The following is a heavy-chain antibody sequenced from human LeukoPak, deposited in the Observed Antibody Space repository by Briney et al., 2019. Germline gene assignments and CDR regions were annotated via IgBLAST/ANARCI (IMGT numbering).Heavy chain of an antibody. CDR3: ARLIHDYTNYFDY. V-gene: IGHV1-46*01. J-gene: IGHJ4*02. CDR1: VYTFTSYY. D-gene: IGHD4-11*01. Sequence: ASVNVSCKASVYTFTSYYIHWVRQVPGQGPEWMGIINPSGGSTTYAQKFQGRVTMTRDTSTSTVNMELSSLRAEDTAVYYCARLIHDYTNYFDYWGQGTLVTDSS. CDR2: INPSGGST.